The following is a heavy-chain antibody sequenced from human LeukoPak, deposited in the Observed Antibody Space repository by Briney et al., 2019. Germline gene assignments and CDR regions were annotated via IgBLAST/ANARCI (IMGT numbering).Heavy chain of an antibody. CDR1: GGSISSYY. J-gene: IGHJ4*02. CDR3: ARENYYDSSGYIDY. V-gene: IGHV4-59*01. Sequence: TETLSLTCTVSGGSISSYYWSWIRQPPGKGLEWIGYIYYMGSTNYNPSLKSRVTISVDTSKNQFSLKLSSVTAADTAVYYCARENYYDSSGYIDYWGQGTLVTFSS. D-gene: IGHD3-22*01. CDR2: IYYMGST.